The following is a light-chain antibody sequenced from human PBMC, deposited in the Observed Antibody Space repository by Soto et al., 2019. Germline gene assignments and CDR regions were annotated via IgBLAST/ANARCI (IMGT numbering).Light chain of an antibody. J-gene: IGKJ4*01. V-gene: IGKV1-6*01. CDR1: QAIQKH. Sequence: AIQITKSPSSLSASALARVPIPCRARQAIQKHLGWYQQKPGKAPKLLITAASNLEVGVPSRFRGSGSGTGFTLTISRLQPEDCATYDCLQDYYYPLSFGGETKVDIK. CDR2: AAS. CDR3: LQDYYYPLS.